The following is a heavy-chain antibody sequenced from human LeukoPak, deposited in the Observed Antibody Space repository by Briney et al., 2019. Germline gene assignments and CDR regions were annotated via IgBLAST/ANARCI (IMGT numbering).Heavy chain of an antibody. CDR2: IYYSGST. V-gene: IGHV4-59*01. CDR1: GGSISSYY. Sequence: SETLSLTCTVSGGSISSYYWSWIRQPPGKGLEWIGYIYYSGSTNYNPSLKGRVTISVDTSENQFSLKLNSVTAADTAVYYCARELKVGNTGYYFDYWGQGTLVTVSS. J-gene: IGHJ4*02. D-gene: IGHD2/OR15-2a*01. CDR3: ARELKVGNTGYYFDY.